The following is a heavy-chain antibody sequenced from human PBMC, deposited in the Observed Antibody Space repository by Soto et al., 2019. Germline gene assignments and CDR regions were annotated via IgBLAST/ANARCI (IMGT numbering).Heavy chain of an antibody. D-gene: IGHD6-13*01. J-gene: IGHJ5*02. V-gene: IGHV4-31*03. CDR3: ARDKQRHQLVGHWFAP. CDR2: IYYSEST. CDR1: GGSISSGGYY. Sequence: QVQLQESGPGLVKPSQTLFLTCTVSGGSISSGGYYWSWIGQHPGKGLEWIEYIYYSESTSYNPSLHSRVTLSVDTSKNHFCLKSSSVTAPDTAVYYCARDKQRHQLVGHWFAPWGQRTLVTVSS.